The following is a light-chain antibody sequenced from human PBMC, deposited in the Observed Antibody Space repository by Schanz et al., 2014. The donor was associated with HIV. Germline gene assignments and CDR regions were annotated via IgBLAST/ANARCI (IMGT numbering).Light chain of an antibody. Sequence: EIVMTQFPVTVSVSPGERATLPCRASQGVANNVAWYQQKPGQAPRFLIYGASTRATDVPATFSGSGSGTEFTLTISSLQSEDFAVYYCQQYNNWPGTFGQGTKLEIK. CDR3: QQYNNWPGT. V-gene: IGKV3-15*01. J-gene: IGKJ2*01. CDR1: QGVANN. CDR2: GAS.